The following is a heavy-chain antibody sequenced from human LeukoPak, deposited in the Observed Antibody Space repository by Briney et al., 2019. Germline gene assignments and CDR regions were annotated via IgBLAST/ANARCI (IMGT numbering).Heavy chain of an antibody. V-gene: IGHV1-69*13. CDR2: IIPIFGTA. CDR3: ARVNDILTGYYIRYYFDY. Sequence: ASVKVSCKASGGTFSSYAISWVRQAPGQGLEWIGGIIPIFGTANYAQKFQGRVMITADESTSTAYMELSSLRSEDTAVYYCARVNDILTGYYIRYYFDYWGQGTLVTVSS. D-gene: IGHD3-9*01. CDR1: GGTFSSYA. J-gene: IGHJ4*02.